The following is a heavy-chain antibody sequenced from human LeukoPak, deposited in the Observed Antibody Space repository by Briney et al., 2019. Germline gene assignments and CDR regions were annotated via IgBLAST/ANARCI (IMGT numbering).Heavy chain of an antibody. CDR2: INPNSGGT. J-gene: IGHJ6*02. Sequence: GASVKVSCKASGYTFTGYYMHWVRQAPGQGLEWMGWINPNSGGTNYAQKFQGRVTMTRDTSISTAYMELSRLRSDDTAVYYCARDSIVVVVAAIYGMDVWGQGTTVTVSS. D-gene: IGHD2-15*01. V-gene: IGHV1-2*02. CDR3: ARDSIVVVVAAIYGMDV. CDR1: GYTFTGYY.